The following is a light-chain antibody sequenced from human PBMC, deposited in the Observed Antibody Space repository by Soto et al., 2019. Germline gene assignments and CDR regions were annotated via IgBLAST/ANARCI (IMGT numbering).Light chain of an antibody. V-gene: IGKV3-15*01. CDR2: GAS. CDR1: QSVSST. J-gene: IGKJ1*01. CDR3: ELYTECPKT. Sequence: GFTAAPSTRSESPGNRATLXCMASQSVSSTFASYQQYPGQAPRLLFFGASTRAPGIPASFSGPGSGTYFTLTISILGSGDFAVFYCELYTECPKTVCQGTKVDIK.